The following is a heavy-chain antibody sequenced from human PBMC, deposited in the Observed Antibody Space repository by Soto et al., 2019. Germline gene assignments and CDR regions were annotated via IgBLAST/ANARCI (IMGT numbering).Heavy chain of an antibody. CDR2: INPNSGVT. CDR3: SRGVAVAGNPDH. CDR1: GYTFTGYY. Sequence: ASVKVSCTASGYTFTGYYMHWVRQAPGQGLEWMGWINPNSGVTNYAQKFQGRVTMTRDTSISTAYMELSRLRSDDTAVYYWSRGVAVAGNPDHWGQGTLVTVSS. V-gene: IGHV1-2*02. J-gene: IGHJ4*02. D-gene: IGHD6-19*01.